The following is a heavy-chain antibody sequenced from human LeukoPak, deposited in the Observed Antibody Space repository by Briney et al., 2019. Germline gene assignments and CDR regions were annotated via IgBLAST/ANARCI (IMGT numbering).Heavy chain of an antibody. CDR3: ASSGGRNLDAFDI. CDR2: IYYSGST. CDR1: GGSISSSSYY. J-gene: IGHJ3*02. V-gene: IGHV4-39*01. Sequence: SETLSLTCTVSGGSISSSSYYWGWIRQPPGKGLEWIGSIYYSGSTYYNPSLKSRVTISVDTSKNQFSLKLSSVTAADTAVYYCASSGGRNLDAFDIWGQGTMVTVSS. D-gene: IGHD6-19*01.